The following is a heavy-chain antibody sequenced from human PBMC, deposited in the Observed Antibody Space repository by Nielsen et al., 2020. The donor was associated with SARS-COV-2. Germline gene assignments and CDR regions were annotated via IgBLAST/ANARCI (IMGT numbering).Heavy chain of an antibody. V-gene: IGHV4-31*03. D-gene: IGHD3-22*01. CDR1: GGSISSGGYY. J-gene: IGHJ3*02. CDR3: ARATGITMIVVVMGAFDI. CDR2: IYYSGST. Sequence: SETLSLTCTVSGGSISSGGYYWSRIRQHPGKGLEWIGYIYYSGSTYYNPSLKSRVTISVDTSKNQFSLKLSSVTAADTAVYYCARATGITMIVVVMGAFDIWGQGTMVTVSS.